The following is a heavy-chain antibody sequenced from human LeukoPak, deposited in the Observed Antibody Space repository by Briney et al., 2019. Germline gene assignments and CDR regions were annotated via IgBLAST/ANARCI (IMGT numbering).Heavy chain of an antibody. J-gene: IGHJ5*02. CDR1: GDPITNSRFY. D-gene: IGHD4-17*01. CDR2: IYFSGLT. V-gene: IGHV4-39*07. CDR3: ARAKGDYGDWA. Sequence: PSETLSLTCSVSGDPITNSRFYWGWIRQSPGRGLEWIGVIYFSGLTYYNPSLKSPVTLSVDTSRNQFSLKLSSVTAADTAVYYCARAKGDYGDWAWGQGTQVTVSS.